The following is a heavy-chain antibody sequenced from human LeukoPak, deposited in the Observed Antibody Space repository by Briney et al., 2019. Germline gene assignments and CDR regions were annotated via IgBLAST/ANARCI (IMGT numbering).Heavy chain of an antibody. J-gene: IGHJ6*03. Sequence: AASVKVSCKASGYTFTGYYMHWVRQAPGQGLEWMGWINPNSGGTNYAQKFQGRVTMTRDTSISTAYMELSRLRSDDTAVYYCARVLGSGTPKRHYYYMDVWGKGTTVTISS. V-gene: IGHV1-2*02. CDR3: ARVLGSGTPKRHYYYMDV. CDR2: INPNSGGT. D-gene: IGHD3-10*01. CDR1: GYTFTGYY.